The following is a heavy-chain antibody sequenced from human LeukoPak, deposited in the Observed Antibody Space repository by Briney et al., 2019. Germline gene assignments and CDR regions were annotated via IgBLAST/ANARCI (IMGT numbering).Heavy chain of an antibody. CDR3: ARDRGGSYYDY. CDR2: TRNKANSYTT. Sequence: GGSLRLXCAASGFTCSDHYMDWVRQAPGKGLEWVGRTRNKANSYTTEYAASVKGRFTISRDDSKNSLYLQMNSLKTEDTAVYYCARDRGGSYYDYWGQGTLVTVSS. V-gene: IGHV3-72*01. CDR1: GFTCSDHY. D-gene: IGHD1-26*01. J-gene: IGHJ4*02.